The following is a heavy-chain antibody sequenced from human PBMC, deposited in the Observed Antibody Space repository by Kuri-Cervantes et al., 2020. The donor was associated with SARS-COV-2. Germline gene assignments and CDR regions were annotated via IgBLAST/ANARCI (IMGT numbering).Heavy chain of an antibody. CDR2: ISYDGSNK. J-gene: IGHJ4*02. CDR3: ARDRVGVHDS. CDR1: GFTFSRYA. Sequence: GASLRLSCAASGFTFSRYAMHWVRQAPGKGLEWVAVISYDGSNKDYTASGKGRFTISRDNSQNTLYLQMKSLRTEDTALYYCARDRVGVHDSWGQGTLVTVSS. V-gene: IGHV3-30-3*01. D-gene: IGHD2-21*01.